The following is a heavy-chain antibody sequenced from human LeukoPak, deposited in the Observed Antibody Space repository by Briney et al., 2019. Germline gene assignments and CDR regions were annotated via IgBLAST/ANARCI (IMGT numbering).Heavy chain of an antibody. Sequence: PGGSLRLSCAASGFTFSSYSMNWVRQAPGKGLEWVSSISSSSSYIYYADSVKGRFTISGDNAKNSLYLQMNSLRAEDTAVYYCARLPRIVGATWADYWGQGTLVTVSS. CDR2: ISSSSSYI. CDR3: ARLPRIVGATWADY. D-gene: IGHD1-26*01. CDR1: GFTFSSYS. V-gene: IGHV3-21*01. J-gene: IGHJ4*02.